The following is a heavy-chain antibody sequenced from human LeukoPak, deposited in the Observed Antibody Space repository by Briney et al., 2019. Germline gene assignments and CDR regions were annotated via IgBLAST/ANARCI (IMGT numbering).Heavy chain of an antibody. Sequence: GASVKVSCKASGYTFTSYYMHWVRQAPGQGLEWMGIINPSGGSTSYAQKFQGRVTMTRDTSTSTVYMELSRLRSDDTAMYYCARGTEARTNWSVIAFDIWGQGTMVTVSS. D-gene: IGHD2/OR15-2a*01. CDR2: INPSGGST. CDR1: GYTFTSYY. CDR3: ARGTEARTNWSVIAFDI. V-gene: IGHV1-46*01. J-gene: IGHJ3*02.